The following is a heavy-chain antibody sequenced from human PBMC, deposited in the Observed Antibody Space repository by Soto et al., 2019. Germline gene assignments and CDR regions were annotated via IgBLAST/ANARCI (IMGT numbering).Heavy chain of an antibody. Sequence: PSETLSLTCAVYGGSFTGYYWSWIRQPPGKGLEWIGEINHSGSTNYNPSLKSRVTISLDTSKNQFSLKLHSVTAADTAVYYCASSTPPLLTLPHPYCYMDVWGKGTTVTVS. CDR2: INHSGST. V-gene: IGHV4-34*01. D-gene: IGHD3-10*01. CDR3: ASSTPPLLTLPHPYCYMDV. CDR1: GGSFTGYY. J-gene: IGHJ6*03.